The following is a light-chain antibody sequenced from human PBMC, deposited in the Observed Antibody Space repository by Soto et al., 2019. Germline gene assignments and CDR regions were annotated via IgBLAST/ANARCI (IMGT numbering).Light chain of an antibody. CDR3: QQRHRIPRT. CDR1: QSISSY. Sequence: DIQMTQSPSSLSASVGDRVTITCRASQSISSYVNWYQQKPGKAPKLLIYAASSLQSGVPSRFSCSGAWTDFTLTTRSLQPEDFATYNCQQRHRIPRTCGQGNKVEI. V-gene: IGKV1-39*01. CDR2: AAS. J-gene: IGKJ1*01.